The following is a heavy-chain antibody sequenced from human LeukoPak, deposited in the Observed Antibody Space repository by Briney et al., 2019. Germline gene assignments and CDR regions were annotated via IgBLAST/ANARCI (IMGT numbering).Heavy chain of an antibody. D-gene: IGHD1-14*01. CDR1: GFTLSSYS. CDR2: ISGSGGST. V-gene: IGHV3-23*01. CDR3: AKDLLSGTIDY. J-gene: IGHJ4*02. Sequence: GGSLRLSCAASGFTLSSYSMNWVRQAPGKGLEWVSAISGSGGSTYYADSVKGRFTISRDNSKNTLYLQMNSLRAEDTAVYYCAKDLLSGTIDYWGQGTLVTVSS.